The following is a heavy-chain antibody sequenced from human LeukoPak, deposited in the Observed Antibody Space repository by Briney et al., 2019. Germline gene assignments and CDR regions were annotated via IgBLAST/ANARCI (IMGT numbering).Heavy chain of an antibody. J-gene: IGHJ4*02. CDR3: ARFYDILTGYEMIIDY. Sequence: SETLSLTCTVSGGSISSSSYYWGWIRQPPGKGLEWIGSIYYSGSTYYNPSLKSRVTISVDTSKNQFSLKLSSVTAADTAVYYCARFYDILTGYEMIIDYWGQGTLVTVSS. CDR1: GGSISSSSYY. V-gene: IGHV4-39*01. CDR2: IYYSGST. D-gene: IGHD3-9*01.